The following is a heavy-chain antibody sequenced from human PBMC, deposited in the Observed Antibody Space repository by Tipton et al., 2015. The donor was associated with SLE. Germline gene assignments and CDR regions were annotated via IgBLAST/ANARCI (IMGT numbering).Heavy chain of an antibody. CDR1: GGSITSSSYY. Sequence: TLSLTCAVYGGSITSSSYYWAWIRQSPGEGVEWIGEMYYRGSANYNPSLESRATISVDTSKNQFSLKLSSVTAADTAVYYCARTYSSSRYYYYYYGMDVWGQGTTVTVSS. CDR3: ARTYSSSRYYYYYYGMDV. D-gene: IGHD6-13*01. V-gene: IGHV4-39*01. J-gene: IGHJ6*02. CDR2: MYYRGSA.